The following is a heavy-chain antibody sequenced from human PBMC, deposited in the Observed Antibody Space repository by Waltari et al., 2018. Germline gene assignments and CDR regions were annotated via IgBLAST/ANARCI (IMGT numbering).Heavy chain of an antibody. CDR3: ARDRWEQAIDY. V-gene: IGHV3-21*01. D-gene: IGHD1-26*01. J-gene: IGHJ4*02. Sequence: EVQLVESGGGLVKPGGSLRLSCAASGFTPRSYSMNWVRQAPGKGLEWVSSITRSSRDIYYADSVKGRFTISRDNAKNSLYLQMNSLRAEDTAVYYCARDRWEQAIDYWGQGTLVTVSS. CDR1: GFTPRSYS. CDR2: ITRSSRDI.